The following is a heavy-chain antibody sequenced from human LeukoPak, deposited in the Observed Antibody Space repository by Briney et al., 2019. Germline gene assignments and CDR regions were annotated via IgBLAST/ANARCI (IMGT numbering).Heavy chain of an antibody. CDR3: ARVGGGTAAVVFDI. V-gene: IGHV1-18*01. CDR2: ISVYNGNT. CDR1: GDTLGNYG. Sequence: ASVKASCKADGDTLGNYGISWVRQAPGQGLEWMGWISVYNGNTKYAQKFQGRVTMTADTSTSTSYMELRSLTSDDTAVYYCARVGGGTAAVVFDIWGQGTMVTVSS. J-gene: IGHJ3*02. D-gene: IGHD6-13*01.